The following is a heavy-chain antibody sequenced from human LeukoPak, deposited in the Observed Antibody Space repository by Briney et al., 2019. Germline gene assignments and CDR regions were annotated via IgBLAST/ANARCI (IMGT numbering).Heavy chain of an antibody. D-gene: IGHD3-10*01. CDR2: ISPYNGNT. Sequence: ASVNVSCKSSGYTFTNYGISWVRQAPGQGLEWMGWISPYNGNTNYAQKLQGRVNMTTDTSTTTSYMELRSLRSDDTAVYYCARDLEYGSGSSPDYWGQGTLVTVSS. CDR1: GYTFTNYG. V-gene: IGHV1-18*01. CDR3: ARDLEYGSGSSPDY. J-gene: IGHJ4*02.